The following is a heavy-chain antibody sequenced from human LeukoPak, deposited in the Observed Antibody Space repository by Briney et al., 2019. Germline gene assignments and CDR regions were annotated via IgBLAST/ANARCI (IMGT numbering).Heavy chain of an antibody. CDR2: ISAYNGNT. J-gene: IGHJ4*02. Sequence: ASVKLSCTASGYTFTSYGISWVRQAPGQGLEWMGWISAYNGNTNYAQNLQGRVTMTTDTSTSTAYMDLRSLSSDDTAVYYCAILTAHPTVTTLGIDYWRQGTVVSVCS. D-gene: IGHD4-17*01. CDR1: GYTFTSYG. CDR3: AILTAHPTVTTLGIDY. V-gene: IGHV1-18*01.